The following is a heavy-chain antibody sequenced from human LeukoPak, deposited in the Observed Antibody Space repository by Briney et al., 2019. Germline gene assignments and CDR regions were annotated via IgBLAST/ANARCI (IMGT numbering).Heavy chain of an antibody. V-gene: IGHV5-51*01. CDR3: ARLGGDYYDSSGYSPVGAFDI. D-gene: IGHD3-22*01. J-gene: IGHJ3*02. CDR1: GYRFTSYW. Sequence: GESLKISCKGSGYRFTSYWIGWVRQMPGKGLEWMGIIYPGDSDTRYSPSFQGQVTISADKSLSTAYLQWSGLKASDTAMYYCARLGGDYYDSSGYSPVGAFDIWGQGTMVTVSS. CDR2: IYPGDSDT.